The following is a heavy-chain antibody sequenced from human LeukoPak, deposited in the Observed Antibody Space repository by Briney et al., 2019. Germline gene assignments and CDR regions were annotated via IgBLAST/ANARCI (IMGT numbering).Heavy chain of an antibody. Sequence: GGSLRLSCVPSGFTFSRYWMHWVRQAPGKGLVWVSRINSDGSTIYSDSVKGRFTISRDDPKNTFYLQIKSLTADDTAVYYCARDRAGRGDYWGQGTLVTVSS. CDR2: INSDGST. CDR3: ARDRAGRGDY. CDR1: GFTFSRYW. D-gene: IGHD6-19*01. J-gene: IGHJ4*02. V-gene: IGHV3-74*01.